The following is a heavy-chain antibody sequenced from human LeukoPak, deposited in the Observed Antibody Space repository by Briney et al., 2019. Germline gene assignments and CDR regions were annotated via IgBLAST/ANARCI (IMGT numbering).Heavy chain of an antibody. Sequence: SETLSLTCTVSGGSISSYYWSWIRQPAGKGLEWIGRIYTSGSTNYNPSLKSRVTMSVDTSKNQFSLKLSSVTAADTAVYYCARGIQPRFGVVNNWFDPWGQGTLVTVSS. CDR3: ARGIQPRFGVVNNWFDP. CDR1: GGSISSYY. V-gene: IGHV4-4*07. J-gene: IGHJ5*02. CDR2: IYTSGST. D-gene: IGHD3-3*01.